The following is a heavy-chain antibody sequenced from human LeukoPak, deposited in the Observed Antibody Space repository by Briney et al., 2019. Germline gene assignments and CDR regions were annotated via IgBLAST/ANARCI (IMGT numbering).Heavy chain of an antibody. Sequence: GGSLRLSCAASGFTFSSYAMHWVRQAPGKGLEWVAVISYGGSNKYYADSVKGRSTISRDNSKNTLYLQMNSLRAEDTAVYYCARGAGGITMIVVVGMDVWGQGTTVTVSS. CDR3: ARGAGGITMIVVVGMDV. J-gene: IGHJ6*02. V-gene: IGHV3-30-3*01. D-gene: IGHD3-22*01. CDR2: ISYGGSNK. CDR1: GFTFSSYA.